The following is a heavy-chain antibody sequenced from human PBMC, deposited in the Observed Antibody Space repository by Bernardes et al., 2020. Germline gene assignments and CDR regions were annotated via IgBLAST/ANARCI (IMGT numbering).Heavy chain of an antibody. CDR2: ISSSSYI. CDR3: ARDKKNGPNILTTGRGWFDP. Sequence: GGSLRLSCAASGFTFSSYSMNWVRQAPGKGLEWVSSISSSSYIYYADSVKGRFTISRDNAKNSLYLQMNSLRAEDTAVYYCARDKKNGPNILTTGRGWFDPWGQGTLVTVSS. J-gene: IGHJ5*02. CDR1: GFTFSSYS. D-gene: IGHD3-9*01. V-gene: IGHV3-21*01.